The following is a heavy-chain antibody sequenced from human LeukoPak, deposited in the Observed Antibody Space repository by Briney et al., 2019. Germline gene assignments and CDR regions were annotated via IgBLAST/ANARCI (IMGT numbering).Heavy chain of an antibody. CDR3: ARGGYSYGRPIYYYYGMDV. D-gene: IGHD5-18*01. Sequence: GGSLRLSCAASGFTFSSYWMSWVRQAPGKGLEWVANIEQDGSEKYYVDSVKGRFTISRDNAKNSLYLQMNSLRAEDTAVYYCARGGYSYGRPIYYYYGMDVWGQGTTVTVSS. CDR1: GFTFSSYW. CDR2: IEQDGSEK. J-gene: IGHJ6*02. V-gene: IGHV3-7*01.